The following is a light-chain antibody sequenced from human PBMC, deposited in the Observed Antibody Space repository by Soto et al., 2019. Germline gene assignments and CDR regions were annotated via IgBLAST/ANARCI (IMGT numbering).Light chain of an antibody. Sequence: DIQMTQSPSSLSASVGDRVTITCRASQSISNYLNWYQQKPGKDPQLLMYAASSLQSGVPSRFGGSGSGTDFTLTISSLQPEDFATHYCQQSDSTPRTFGQGTKVEIK. CDR3: QQSDSTPRT. V-gene: IGKV1-39*01. CDR2: AAS. J-gene: IGKJ1*01. CDR1: QSISNY.